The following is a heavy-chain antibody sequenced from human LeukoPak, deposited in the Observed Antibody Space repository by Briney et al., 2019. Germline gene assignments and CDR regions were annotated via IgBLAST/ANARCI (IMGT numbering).Heavy chain of an antibody. J-gene: IGHJ6*02. D-gene: IGHD2-2*01. CDR2: ISAYNGNT. Sequence: ASVKVSCKASGGTFSSYAISWVRQAPGQGLEWMGWISAYNGNTNYAQKLQGRVTMTTDTSTSTAYMELRSLRSDDTAVYYCARYCSSTSCYGDYYYYGMDVWGQGTTVTVSS. CDR3: ARYCSSTSCYGDYYYYGMDV. V-gene: IGHV1-18*01. CDR1: GGTFSSYA.